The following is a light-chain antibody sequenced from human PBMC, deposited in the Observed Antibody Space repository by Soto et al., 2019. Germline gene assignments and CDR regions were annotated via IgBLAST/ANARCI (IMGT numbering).Light chain of an antibody. J-gene: IGKJ4*01. Sequence: DIVMTQSPDFLPVSLGERATINCKSSQNVLKSSNNKNYLAWYQQKPGQPPKLLIYWASTRESGVPDRFSGGGSGTDFTLTISSLQAEDVAVYYCQQYLDNLLTFGGGTKVDIK. CDR3: QQYLDNLLT. V-gene: IGKV4-1*01. CDR1: QNVLKSSNNKNY. CDR2: WAS.